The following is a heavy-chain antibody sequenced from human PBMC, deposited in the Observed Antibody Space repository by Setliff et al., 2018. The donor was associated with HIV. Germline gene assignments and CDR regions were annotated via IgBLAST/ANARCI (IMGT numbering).Heavy chain of an antibody. CDR1: GASIGSSTYY. CDR3: ARHPAEGLGSYAALKRYFDL. Sequence: SETLSLTCTVSGASIGSSTYYWGCIRQPPGKGLEWIGSIYYSGSTYYNPSLKSRVTISRDTSKNHFSLKLSSVTAADTAIYYCARHPAEGLGSYAALKRYFDLWGRGTLVTVSS. V-gene: IGHV4-39*01. CDR2: IYYSGST. J-gene: IGHJ2*01. D-gene: IGHD3-16*01.